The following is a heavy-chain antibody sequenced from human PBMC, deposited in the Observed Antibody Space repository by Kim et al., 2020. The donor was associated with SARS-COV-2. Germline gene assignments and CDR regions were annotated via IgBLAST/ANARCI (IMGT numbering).Heavy chain of an antibody. CDR3: ASSFGELFHFDY. D-gene: IGHD3-10*01. J-gene: IGHJ4*02. V-gene: IGHV4-4*07. Sequence: NDNPSLKSRVTMSVDTSKNQFSLKLSSVTAADTAVYYCASSFGELFHFDYWGQGTLVTVSS.